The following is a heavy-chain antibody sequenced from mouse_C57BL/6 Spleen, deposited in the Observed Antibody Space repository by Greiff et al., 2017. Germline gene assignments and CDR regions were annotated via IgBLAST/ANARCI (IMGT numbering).Heavy chain of an antibody. V-gene: IGHV3-6*01. CDR2: ISYDGSN. CDR3: AITTVTGAMDY. D-gene: IGHD1-1*01. J-gene: IGHJ4*01. CDR1: GYSITSGYY. Sequence: EVKLMESGPGLVKPSQSLSLTCSVTGYSITSGYYWNWIRQFPGNKLEWMGYISYDGSNNYNPSLKNRISITRDTSKNQFFLKLNSVTTEDTATYYCAITTVTGAMDYWGQGTSVTVSS.